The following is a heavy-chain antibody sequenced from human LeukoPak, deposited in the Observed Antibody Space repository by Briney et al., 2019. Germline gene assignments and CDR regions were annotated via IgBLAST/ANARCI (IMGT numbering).Heavy chain of an antibody. CDR2: ISGRGVTT. CDR3: ANLLSTNSGSGSPFEN. V-gene: IGHV3-23*01. CDR1: GFTFSFYA. Sequence: GGSLRLSRAASGFTFSFYAMTWVRQASGKGLEWVSCISGRGVTTYYAASVKDRFTISRDNSRTTLFLQMTSLRAEDTAVYYCANLLSTNSGSGSPFENWGQGTLVTVSS. J-gene: IGHJ4*02. D-gene: IGHD3-10*01.